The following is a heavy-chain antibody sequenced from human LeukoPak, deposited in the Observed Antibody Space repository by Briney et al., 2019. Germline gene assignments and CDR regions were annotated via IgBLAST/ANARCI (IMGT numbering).Heavy chain of an antibody. V-gene: IGHV3-21*01. CDR3: ARAFPNCGGDCGYFDY. D-gene: IGHD2-21*02. CDR1: GFTFSSYS. CDR2: ISSSSSYI. Sequence: GGSLRLSCAASGFTFSSYSMNWVRQAPGKGLEWVSSISSSSSYIYYADSVKGRFTISRDNAKNSLYLQMNSLRAEDTAVYYCARAFPNCGGDCGYFDYWGQGTLVTVSS. J-gene: IGHJ4*02.